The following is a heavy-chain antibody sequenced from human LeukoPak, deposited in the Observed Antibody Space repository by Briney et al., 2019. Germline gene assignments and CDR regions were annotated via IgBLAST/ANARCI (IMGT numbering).Heavy chain of an antibody. Sequence: SEPLSLTCTVSGGSISSHYWSWIRQPPGKGLEWIGYISHSGGTNYNPSLKSRVTISVDTSKNQFSLKVNSVTAADTAVYYCARDLPPKLDQGYYYYYYGMDVWGQGTTVTVSS. J-gene: IGHJ6*02. CDR2: ISHSGGT. CDR1: GGSISSHY. V-gene: IGHV4-59*11. D-gene: IGHD1-1*01. CDR3: ARDLPPKLDQGYYYYYYGMDV.